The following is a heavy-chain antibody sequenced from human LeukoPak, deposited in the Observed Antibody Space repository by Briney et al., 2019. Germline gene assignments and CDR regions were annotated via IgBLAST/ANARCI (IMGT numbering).Heavy chain of an antibody. J-gene: IGHJ4*02. D-gene: IGHD6-19*01. CDR1: GGSISSSSYY. Sequence: SETLSLTCTVSGGSISSSSYYWGWIRQPPGKGLEWIGSIYYSGSTYYNPSLKSRVTISVDTSKNQFPLKLSSVTAADTAVYYCARRIAVAGTLYWGQGTLVTVSS. V-gene: IGHV4-39*01. CDR2: IYYSGST. CDR3: ARRIAVAGTLY.